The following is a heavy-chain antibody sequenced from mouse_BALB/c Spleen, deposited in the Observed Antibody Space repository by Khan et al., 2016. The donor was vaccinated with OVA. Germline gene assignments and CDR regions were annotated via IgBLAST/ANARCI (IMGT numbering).Heavy chain of an antibody. Sequence: VQLVQSGPEVVRPGASVKISCKGSGDTFSDYAIHWVKQSHAKGLEWIGVISIYNGNTNYNQKFKGKATMTVDKSSSTAYMELASLTSEDSAIYYGARGDFLLRLQGMDYWGQGTSVTVSS. J-gene: IGHJ4*01. CDR1: GDTFSDYA. V-gene: IGHV1S137*01. CDR2: ISIYNGNT. D-gene: IGHD1-1*01. CDR3: ARGDFLLRLQGMDY.